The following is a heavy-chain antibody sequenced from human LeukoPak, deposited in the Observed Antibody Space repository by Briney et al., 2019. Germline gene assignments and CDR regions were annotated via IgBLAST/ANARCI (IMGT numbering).Heavy chain of an antibody. Sequence: PSETLSLTCTVSGDSISSGNYYWGWIRQPPGKGLEWIGSIYYSGNSYYNPSLKSRVTISVDTSKNQFSLKLSSVTAADTAVYYCTTTEGIGTRLNKNWGQGTLVTVSS. CDR2: IYYSGNS. J-gene: IGHJ4*02. CDR1: GDSISSGNYY. D-gene: IGHD1-7*01. CDR3: TTTEGIGTRLNKN. V-gene: IGHV4-39*07.